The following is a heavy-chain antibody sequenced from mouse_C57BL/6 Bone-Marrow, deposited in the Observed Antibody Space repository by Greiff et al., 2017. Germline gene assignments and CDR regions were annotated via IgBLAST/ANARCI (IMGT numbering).Heavy chain of an antibody. CDR3: ARRASYDYDVGWFAY. Sequence: VKLMESGPGILQSSQTLSLTCSFSGFSLSTSGMCVSWIRQPSGKGLEWLAHIYWDDDNRYNPSLKSRLTISKDTSRNQVFLKITSVDTADTATYYCARRASYDYDVGWFAYWGQGTLVTVSA. V-gene: IGHV8-12*01. CDR2: IYWDDDN. CDR1: GFSLSTSGMC. J-gene: IGHJ3*01. D-gene: IGHD2-4*01.